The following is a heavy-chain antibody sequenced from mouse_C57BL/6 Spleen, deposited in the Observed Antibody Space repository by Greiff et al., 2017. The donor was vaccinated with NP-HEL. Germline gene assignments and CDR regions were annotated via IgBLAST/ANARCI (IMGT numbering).Heavy chain of an antibody. J-gene: IGHJ2*01. CDR2: INPSNGGT. D-gene: IGHD2-3*01. Sequence: VQLQQPGTELVKPGASVKLSCKASGYTFTSYWMHWVKQRPGQGLEWIGNINPSNGGTNYNEKFKSKANLTVDKSSSPAYMQLRRLTSEASADYDCARKGMGYWGQGTTLTVSS. CDR1: GYTFTSYW. V-gene: IGHV1-53*01. CDR3: ARKGMGY.